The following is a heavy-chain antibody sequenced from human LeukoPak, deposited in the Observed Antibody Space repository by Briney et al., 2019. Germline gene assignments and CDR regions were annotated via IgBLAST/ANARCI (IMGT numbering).Heavy chain of an antibody. J-gene: IGHJ4*02. CDR1: GFTVSSNY. D-gene: IGHD3-22*01. CDR2: IYSGGST. V-gene: IGHV3-53*05. Sequence: GGSLRLSCAASGFTVSSNYMSWVRQAPGKGLEWVSVIYSGGSTYYADSVKGRFTISRDNSKNTLYLQMNSLRAEDTAVYYCAREQKAPYDSSAYYFDYWGQGTLVTVSS. CDR3: AREQKAPYDSSAYYFDY.